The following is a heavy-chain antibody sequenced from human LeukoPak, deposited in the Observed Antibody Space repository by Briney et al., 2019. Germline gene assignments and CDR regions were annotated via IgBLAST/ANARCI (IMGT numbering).Heavy chain of an antibody. CDR2: ISSSSSYI. CDR3: ARFGDYGSGSYYPYFDY. D-gene: IGHD3-10*01. Sequence: GGSLRLSCAASGFTFSSYSMNWVRQAPGKGLEWVSSISSSSSYIYYADSVKGRFTISRDNAKNSLYLQMNSLRAEDTAVYYCARFGDYGSGSYYPYFDYWGQGTLVTVSS. CDR1: GFTFSSYS. V-gene: IGHV3-21*01. J-gene: IGHJ4*02.